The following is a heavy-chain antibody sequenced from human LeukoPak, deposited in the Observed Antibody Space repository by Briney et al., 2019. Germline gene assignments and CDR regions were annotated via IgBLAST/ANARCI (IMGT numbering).Heavy chain of an antibody. CDR2: ISAYNGNT. V-gene: IGHV1-18*01. CDR1: GYTFTSYA. Sequence: GASVKVSCKASGYTFTSYAMNWVRQAPGQGLEWMGWISAYNGNTNYAQKLQGRVTMTTDTSTSTAYMELRSLRSDGTAVYYCAVGYSSGWITFDYWGQGTLVTISS. CDR3: AVGYSSGWITFDY. J-gene: IGHJ4*02. D-gene: IGHD6-19*01.